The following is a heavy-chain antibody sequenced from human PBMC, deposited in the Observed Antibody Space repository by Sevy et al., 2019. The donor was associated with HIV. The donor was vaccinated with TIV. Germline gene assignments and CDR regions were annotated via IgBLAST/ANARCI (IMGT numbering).Heavy chain of an antibody. CDR1: GFTFSDYY. CDR3: ARDRRNYGGQYFDY. CDR2: ISSGTTYT. Sequence: GGSLRLSCAASGFTFSDYYMSWIRQAPGKGLEWISFISSGTTYTKYAGSVRGRSTISRDNSKNSLFLQMNSLRGDDTAIYYCARDRRNYGGQYFDYWGQGTLVTVSS. D-gene: IGHD4-17*01. V-gene: IGHV3-11*06. J-gene: IGHJ4*02.